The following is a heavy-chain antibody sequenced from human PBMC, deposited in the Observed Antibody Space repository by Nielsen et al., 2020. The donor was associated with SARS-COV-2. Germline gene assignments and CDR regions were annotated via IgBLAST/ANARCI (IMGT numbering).Heavy chain of an antibody. V-gene: IGHV1-69*01. CDR2: IIPTFGTA. J-gene: IGHJ6*02. CDR3: ARGGYSSGWQGGYYYGMDV. Sequence: WVRQAPGQGLEWMGGIIPTFGTANYAQKFQGRVTITADESTSTAYMELSSLRSEDTAVYYCARGGYSSGWQGGYYYGMDVWGQGTTVTVSS. D-gene: IGHD6-19*01.